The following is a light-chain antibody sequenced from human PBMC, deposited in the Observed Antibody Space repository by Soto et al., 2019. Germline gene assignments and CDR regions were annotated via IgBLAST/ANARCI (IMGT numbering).Light chain of an antibody. CDR3: QQYGPSAIT. CDR2: DAS. V-gene: IGKV3-20*01. Sequence: PGERATLSCRASQGVGNRLAWYQQKPGQAPRLLISDASSRATGIPDRFSGSGSGTDFTLTISRLEPEDFAVYYCQQYGPSAITFGLGTRLEI. J-gene: IGKJ5*01. CDR1: QGVGNR.